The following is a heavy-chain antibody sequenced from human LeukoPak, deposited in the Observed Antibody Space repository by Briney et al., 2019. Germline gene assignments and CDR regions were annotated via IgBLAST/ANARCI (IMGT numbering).Heavy chain of an antibody. J-gene: IGHJ4*02. V-gene: IGHV3-11*01. Sequence: GALRLSCAASGFTFSDYYMSWIRQAPGKGLEWVSYISSSGSTIYYADSVKGRFTISRDNAKNSLYLQMNSLRAEDTAVYYCARSEDFRDYYDSSGYYYVDYWGQGTLVTVSS. CDR3: ARSEDFRDYYDSSGYYYVDY. D-gene: IGHD3-22*01. CDR2: ISSSGSTI. CDR1: GFTFSDYY.